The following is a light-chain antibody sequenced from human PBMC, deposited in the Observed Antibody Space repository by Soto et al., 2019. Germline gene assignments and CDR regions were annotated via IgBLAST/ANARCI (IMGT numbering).Light chain of an antibody. Sequence: EIVLTQSPGTLSLSPGERATLSCRASQSVRSSYLAWYQQRPGQAPRLLMYGASSRATGIPDRFSGSGSGTHFSRTTSRLELEYFAVYDCQQYGSSPRTLGQGAKVEI. CDR3: QQYGSSPRT. V-gene: IGKV3-20*01. J-gene: IGKJ1*01. CDR2: GAS. CDR1: QSVRSSY.